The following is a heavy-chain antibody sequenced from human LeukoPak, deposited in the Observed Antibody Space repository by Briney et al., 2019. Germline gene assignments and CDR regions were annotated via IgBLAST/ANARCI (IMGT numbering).Heavy chain of an antibody. D-gene: IGHD2-8*01. CDR3: ARDPGGVVYFDY. CDR2: IWYDGSNK. Sequence: PGGSLRLSCAVSGFTFSNYDMHWVRQAPGKGLEWVAVIWYDGSNKYYADSVEGRFTISRDNSKNTLYLQMNTLRAEDTAVYYCARDPGGVVYFDYWGQGTLATVSS. CDR1: GFTFSNYD. V-gene: IGHV3-33*01. J-gene: IGHJ4*02.